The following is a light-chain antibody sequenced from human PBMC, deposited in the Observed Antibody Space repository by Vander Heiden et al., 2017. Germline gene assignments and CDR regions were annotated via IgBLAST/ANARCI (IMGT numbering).Light chain of an antibody. J-gene: IGLJ2*01. Sequence: VLTQPPSTSGPPGQRVSISCSGGLSNIGSNTVSWYLHLPGTAPKLLIYNNNQRPSGVPDRFSGTKSGSSASLAISGLQSDDEGDYYCAAWDNTLLVFGGGTKLTVL. CDR1: LSNIGSNT. V-gene: IGLV1-44*01. CDR2: NNN. CDR3: AAWDNTLLV.